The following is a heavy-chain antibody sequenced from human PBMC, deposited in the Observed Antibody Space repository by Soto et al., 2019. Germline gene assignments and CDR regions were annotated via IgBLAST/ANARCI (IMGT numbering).Heavy chain of an antibody. CDR3: ATSGECGGDCYVYRMDV. Sequence: ASVKVSCKASGGSFSSFAISWVRQAPGQGLEWMGGIIPIFGAPNYGQKFQGRVTITADESTSTAFMELSSLRSDDTAVYYCATSGECGGDCYVYRMDVWGQGITVTVSS. V-gene: IGHV1-69*13. D-gene: IGHD2-21*02. CDR2: IIPIFGAP. CDR1: GGSFSSFA. J-gene: IGHJ6*02.